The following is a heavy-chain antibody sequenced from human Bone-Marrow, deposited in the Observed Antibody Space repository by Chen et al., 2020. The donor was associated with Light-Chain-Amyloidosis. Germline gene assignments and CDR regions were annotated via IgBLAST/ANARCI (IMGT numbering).Heavy chain of an antibody. J-gene: IGHJ4*02. CDR3: ARRGDGYSFDY. CDR1: GYTFPNYW. D-gene: IGHD3-10*01. Sequence: EVQLEQSGPEVKKPGESLKISCKGSGYTFPNYWIGWVRQMPGKGLEWMGVSYPDESDARYSPSFEGQVTISADKSITTAYLQGTSLKASDTAMYYWARRGDGYSFDYWGQGTLVTVSS. CDR2: SYPDESDA. V-gene: IGHV5-51*01.